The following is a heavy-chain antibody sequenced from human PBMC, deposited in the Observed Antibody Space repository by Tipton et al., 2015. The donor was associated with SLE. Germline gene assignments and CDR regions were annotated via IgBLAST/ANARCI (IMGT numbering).Heavy chain of an antibody. J-gene: IGHJ6*03. D-gene: IGHD1-26*01. V-gene: IGHV4-34*01. CDR1: GGSFSGYY. CDR2: INPSGSA. Sequence: TLSLTCAVYGGSFSGYYWSWIRQPPGKGLEWIVEINPSGSANYNPSLKSRVTISGDTSKKQFSLKLSSVTAADTAVFYCARAIGRVLPMDVWGKGTTVTVSS. CDR3: ARAIGRVLPMDV.